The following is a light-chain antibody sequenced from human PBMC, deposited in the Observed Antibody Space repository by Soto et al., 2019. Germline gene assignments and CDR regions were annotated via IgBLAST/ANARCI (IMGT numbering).Light chain of an antibody. J-gene: IGKJ5*01. Sequence: VLKQSPCTVSLSPGERATLSCRASQSVSSSSLAWYQQNPGQAPRLLIYEASSRATGIPDRFSGSGSGTDFTLTISRLEPEDFAVYYCQQRSNWPIIFGQGTRLEIK. CDR1: QSVSSSS. CDR3: QQRSNWPII. V-gene: IGKV3D-20*02. CDR2: EAS.